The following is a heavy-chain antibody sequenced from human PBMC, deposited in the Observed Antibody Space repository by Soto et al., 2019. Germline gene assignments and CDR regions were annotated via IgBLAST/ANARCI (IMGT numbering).Heavy chain of an antibody. J-gene: IGHJ4*02. D-gene: IGHD2-21*01. CDR3: VRDNPSADFDY. V-gene: IGHV3-7*05. CDR1: GFTFTSTW. CDR2: IKYDGSAK. Sequence: EVQLVESGGGLVQPGGSLRLSCAASGFTFTSTWMSWVRQAPGKGPEFVANIKYDGSAKNYVDSVKGRFTISRDNARNSVYLQLDSLTAEDTAVYYCVRDNPSADFDYWGQGTLVTVSS.